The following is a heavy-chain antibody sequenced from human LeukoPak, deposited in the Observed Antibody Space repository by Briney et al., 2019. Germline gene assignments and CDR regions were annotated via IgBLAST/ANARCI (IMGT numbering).Heavy chain of an antibody. V-gene: IGHV4-39*01. D-gene: IGHD1-26*01. CDR3: ARQVGPRWELLTPKNWEQSDY. J-gene: IGHJ4*02. Sequence: KPSETLSLTCTVSGGSISSSSYYWGWIRQPPGKGLEWIGSIYYSGSTYYNPSLKSRVTISVDTSKNQFSLKLSSVTAADTAVYYCARQVGPRWELLTPKNWEQSDYWGQGTLVTVSS. CDR1: GGSISSSSYY. CDR2: IYYSGST.